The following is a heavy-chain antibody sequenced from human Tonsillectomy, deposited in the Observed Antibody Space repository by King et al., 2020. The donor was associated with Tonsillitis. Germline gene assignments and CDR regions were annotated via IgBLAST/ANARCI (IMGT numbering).Heavy chain of an antibody. V-gene: IGHV3-64D*06. CDR1: GFTLSGFA. D-gene: IGHD3-3*01. Sequence: VQLVESGGGLVQPGGSLRLSCSASGFTLSGFAMHWVRQAPGKGLEYGSSISYKGVITHYADSVKGRFTVSRDNSNNTMYLQMSSLRTEDTAVYHCVGGYDCWSGSSNWFDPWGQGTLVTVSS. CDR2: ISYKGVIT. J-gene: IGHJ5*02. CDR3: VGGYDCWSGSSNWFDP.